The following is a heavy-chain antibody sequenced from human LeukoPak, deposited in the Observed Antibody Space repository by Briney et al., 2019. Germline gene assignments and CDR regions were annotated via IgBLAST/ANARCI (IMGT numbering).Heavy chain of an antibody. CDR1: GFTFSSYS. Sequence: GGSLRLSCAASGFTFSSYSMNWVRQAPGKGLEWVSYISSSSSTIYYADSVKGRFTISRDNAKNSLYLQMNSLRGEDTAVYYCARVMPLNYGDYKRGAFDIWGQGTMVTVSS. J-gene: IGHJ3*02. CDR3: ARVMPLNYGDYKRGAFDI. V-gene: IGHV3-48*01. CDR2: ISSSSSTI. D-gene: IGHD4-17*01.